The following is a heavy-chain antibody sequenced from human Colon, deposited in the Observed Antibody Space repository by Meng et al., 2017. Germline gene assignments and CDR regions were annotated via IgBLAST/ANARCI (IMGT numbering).Heavy chain of an antibody. D-gene: IGHD7-27*01. Sequence: VHLQGPGPXXVNPSGTLXXTCPVSGASIIGFNCWTWVRQTPGKGLEWIGEIHHSGCTNSMPSLKSRVTLSLDKSKNQFSLSMTSVTAADTAVYYCARGTGDIRVGFDYWGQGTXVTVSS. CDR2: IHHSGCT. J-gene: IGHJ4*02. CDR3: ARGTGDIRVGFDY. V-gene: IGHV4-4*02. CDR1: GASIIGFNC.